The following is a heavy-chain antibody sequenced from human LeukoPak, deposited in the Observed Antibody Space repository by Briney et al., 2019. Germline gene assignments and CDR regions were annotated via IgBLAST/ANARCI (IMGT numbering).Heavy chain of an antibody. CDR3: ARDDGDRAGFYYYYYMDV. D-gene: IGHD4-17*01. V-gene: IGHV4-59*01. J-gene: IGHJ6*03. CDR1: GVSISSYY. CDR2: ISYTGST. Sequence: SETLSLTCTVSGVSISSYYWSWIRQPPGKGLEWIGYISYTGSTNYNPSLKSRLTISVDPSKDQFSLKLRSVTAADTAVYYCARDDGDRAGFYYYYYMDVWGKGTTVTVSS.